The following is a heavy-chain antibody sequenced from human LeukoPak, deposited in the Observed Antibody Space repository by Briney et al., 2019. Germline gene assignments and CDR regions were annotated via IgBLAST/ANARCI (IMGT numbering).Heavy chain of an antibody. CDR2: ISGSGGST. J-gene: IGHJ4*02. CDR1: GFTFSSYA. D-gene: IGHD6-13*01. Sequence: GGSLRLSCAASGFTFSSYAMSWVRQAPGKGLEWVSAISGSGGSTYYADSVKGRFTISRDNSKNTLYLQMNSLRAEDTAVYYCAKDLVRSWYARKYFDYWGQGTLVTVSS. V-gene: IGHV3-23*01. CDR3: AKDLVRSWYARKYFDY.